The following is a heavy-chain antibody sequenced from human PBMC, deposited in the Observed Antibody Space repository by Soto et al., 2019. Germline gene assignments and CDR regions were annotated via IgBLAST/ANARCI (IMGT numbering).Heavy chain of an antibody. CDR3: ARGTGSGYYRN. D-gene: IGHD3-22*01. V-gene: IGHV4-34*01. CDR2: INHSGST. J-gene: IGHJ4*02. Sequence: SETLSLTCAVYGGSFSGYYWSWIRQPPGKGLEWIGEINHSGSTNYSPSLKSRVTISVDTSKNQFSLNLNSVTAADTAVYYCARGTGSGYYRNWGQGTLVTVSS. CDR1: GGSFSGYY.